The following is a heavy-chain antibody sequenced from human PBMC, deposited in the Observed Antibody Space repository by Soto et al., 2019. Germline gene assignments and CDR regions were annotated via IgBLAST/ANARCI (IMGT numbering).Heavy chain of an antibody. J-gene: IGHJ4*02. D-gene: IGHD2-15*01. V-gene: IGHV3-23*01. Sequence: EVQLLESGGGLVQPGGSLRLSCAASGFTFSSYAMSWVRQAPGKGLEWVSAISGSGGSTYYADSVKGRFTISRDNSKNTLYLQMTSLRAEDTAVYYCAKSCSGGSCYSWDYWGQGTLVTVSS. CDR3: AKSCSGGSCYSWDY. CDR1: GFTFSSYA. CDR2: ISGSGGST.